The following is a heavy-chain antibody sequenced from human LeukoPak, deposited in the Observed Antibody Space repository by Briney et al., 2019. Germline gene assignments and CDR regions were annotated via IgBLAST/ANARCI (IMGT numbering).Heavy chain of an antibody. V-gene: IGHV1-18*01. Sequence: ASVKVSCKASGYTFTSYGISWVRQAPGQGLEWMGWISAYNGNTNYAQKLQGRVTMTTDTSTSTAYMELRSLRSGDTAVYYCARGARLKSPSKNDYWGQGTLVTVSS. CDR1: GYTFTSYG. CDR2: ISAYNGNT. J-gene: IGHJ4*02. CDR3: ARGARLKSPSKNDY.